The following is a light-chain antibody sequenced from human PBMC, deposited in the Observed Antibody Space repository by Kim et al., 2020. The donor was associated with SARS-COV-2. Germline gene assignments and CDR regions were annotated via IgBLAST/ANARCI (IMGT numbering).Light chain of an antibody. CDR3: NSRDSSGNHVV. J-gene: IGLJ2*01. V-gene: IGLV3-19*01. CDR1: SLRSYY. CDR2: GKN. Sequence: ARGQTVRIACHGDSLRSYYASWYQQKPGQAPVLVIYGKNNRPSGIPDRFSGSSSGNTASLTITGAQAEDEADYYCNSRDSSGNHVVFGGGTQLTVL.